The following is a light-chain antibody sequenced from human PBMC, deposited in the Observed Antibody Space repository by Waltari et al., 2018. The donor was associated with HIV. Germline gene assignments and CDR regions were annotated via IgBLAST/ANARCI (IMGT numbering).Light chain of an antibody. J-gene: IGKJ3*01. CDR2: DAS. Sequence: DIQMTQSPSSLSASVGDSVTITCRASQTVSNKVNWFQQKPGKAPKVLIYDASSLQSGAQPRFSGSGSGTDFSLTINSLQPDDFASYFCQQSYSYPLTFGPGTKVDIK. CDR3: QQSYSYPLT. V-gene: IGKV1-39*01. CDR1: QTVSNK.